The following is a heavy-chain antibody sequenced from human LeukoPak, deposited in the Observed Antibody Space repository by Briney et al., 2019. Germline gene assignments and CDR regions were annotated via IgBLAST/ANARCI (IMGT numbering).Heavy chain of an antibody. V-gene: IGHV3-53*01. CDR1: GFTVSSNY. Sequence: GGSLRLSCAASGFTVSSNYMSWVRQAPGKGLEWVSVIYSGGSTYYADSVKGRITISRDNSKNTLYLQMNSLRAEDTAVYYCARLYSSGWSYYFDYWGQGTLVTVSS. CDR3: ARLYSSGWSYYFDY. CDR2: IYSGGST. J-gene: IGHJ4*02. D-gene: IGHD6-19*01.